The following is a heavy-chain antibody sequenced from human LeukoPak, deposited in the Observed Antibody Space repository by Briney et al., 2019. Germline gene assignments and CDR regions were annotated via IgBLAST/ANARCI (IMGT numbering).Heavy chain of an antibody. J-gene: IGHJ4*02. D-gene: IGHD2-15*01. CDR1: GFTFSSSW. V-gene: IGHV3-7*01. CDR3: ARPGLYCSGGTCYPFES. Sequence: GGSLRLSCAASGFTFSSSWMTWVRQAPGKGLEWVANIKQDGSEKYYVDSVKGRFTVSRDNAKNSMYLQMNSLRVDDTAVYYCARPGLYCSGGTCYPFESWGQGTLVTVSS. CDR2: IKQDGSEK.